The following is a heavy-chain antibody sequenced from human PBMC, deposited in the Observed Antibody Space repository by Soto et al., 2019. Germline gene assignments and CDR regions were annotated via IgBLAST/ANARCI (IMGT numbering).Heavy chain of an antibody. J-gene: IGHJ6*02. D-gene: IGHD6-13*01. CDR1: GGSFRGYY. V-gene: IGHV4-34*01. CDR3: ARGGGGIAAAGTSQLYYYYGMDV. CDR2: INHSGST. Sequence: SETLSLTCAVYGGSFRGYYWSWIRQPPGKGLEWIGEINHSGSTNYNPSLKSRVTTSVDTSKNQFFLKLSSVTAADTAVYYCARGGGGIAAAGTSQLYYYYGMDVWGQGTTVT.